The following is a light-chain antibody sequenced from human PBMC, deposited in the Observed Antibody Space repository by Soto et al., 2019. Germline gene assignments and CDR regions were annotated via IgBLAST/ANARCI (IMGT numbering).Light chain of an antibody. J-gene: IGKJ4*01. CDR1: QTVRNNY. Sequence: EVVMRQSPATLSVSPGEGATLSCRASQTVRNNYLAWYQQKPGQAPRLLIYDASSRATGIPDRFSGGGSGTDFTLTISRLEPEDFAVYYCQQFSSYPLTFGGGTKVDIK. CDR2: DAS. CDR3: QQFSSYPLT. V-gene: IGKV3-20*01.